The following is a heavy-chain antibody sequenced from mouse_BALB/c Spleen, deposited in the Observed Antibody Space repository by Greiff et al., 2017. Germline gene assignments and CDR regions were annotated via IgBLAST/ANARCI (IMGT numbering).Heavy chain of an antibody. J-gene: IGHJ2*01. CDR3: ARGGGYYGY. V-gene: IGHV5-6-5*01. D-gene: IGHD2-3*01. Sequence: EVQLVESGGGLVKPGGSLKLSCAASGFTFSSYAMSWVRQTPEKRLEWVASISSGGSTYYPDSVKGRFTISRDNARNILYLQMSSLRSEDTAMYYCARGGGYYGYWGQGTTLTVSS. CDR2: ISSGGST. CDR1: GFTFSSYA.